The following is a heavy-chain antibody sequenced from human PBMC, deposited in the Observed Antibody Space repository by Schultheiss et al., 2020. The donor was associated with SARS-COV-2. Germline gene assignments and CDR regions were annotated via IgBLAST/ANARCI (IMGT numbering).Heavy chain of an antibody. CDR1: GYTFTSYH. V-gene: IGHV1-2*04. CDR3: ARDRIGGDYLYGGLPRDY. Sequence: ASVKVSCKASGYTFTSYHMHWARQAPGQGLEWMGWINPNSGGTNYAQKFQGWVTMTRDTSISTAYMELSRLRSDDTAVYYCARDRIGGDYLYGGLPRDYWGQGTLGTVSS. J-gene: IGHJ4*02. D-gene: IGHD2-21*02. CDR2: INPNSGGT.